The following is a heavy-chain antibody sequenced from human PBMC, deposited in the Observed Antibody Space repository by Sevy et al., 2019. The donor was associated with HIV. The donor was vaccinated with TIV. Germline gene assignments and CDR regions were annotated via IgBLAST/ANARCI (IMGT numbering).Heavy chain of an antibody. J-gene: IGHJ6*02. D-gene: IGHD7-27*01. V-gene: IGHV3-9*01. CDR3: DKAQKMGNYYYYGMDV. Sequence: GGSLRLSCAASGFTFDDYAMHWVRQAPGKGLEWVSGISWNSGSIGYADSVKGRFTISRDNAKNSLYLQMNSLRAEDTALYYCDKAQKMGNYYYYGMDVWGQGTTVTVSS. CDR1: GFTFDDYA. CDR2: ISWNSGSI.